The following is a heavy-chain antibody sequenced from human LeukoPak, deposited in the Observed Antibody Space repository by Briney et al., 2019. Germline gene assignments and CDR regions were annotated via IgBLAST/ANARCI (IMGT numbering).Heavy chain of an antibody. CDR2: IWYDGSNK. J-gene: IGHJ4*02. V-gene: IGHV3-33*01. CDR3: ARLPGYYYGSGSYFTD. CDR1: GFTFSSYG. Sequence: PGGSLRLSCAASGFTFSSYGMHWVRQAPGKGLEWVAVIWYDGSNKYYADSVKGRFTISRDNAKNSLYLQMNSLRAEDTAVYYCARLPGYYYGSGSYFTDWGQGTLVTVSS. D-gene: IGHD3-10*01.